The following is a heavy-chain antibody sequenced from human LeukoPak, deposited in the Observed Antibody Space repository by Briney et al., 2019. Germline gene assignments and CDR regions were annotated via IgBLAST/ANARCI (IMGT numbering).Heavy chain of an antibody. D-gene: IGHD3-16*01. V-gene: IGHV3-53*01. Sequence: GGSMRLSCGASGFIVSSSYMGWVRQAPGKGLEWVSYIYSDGRTFYADSVKGRFTTSRDSSKNTLDFQMNSLRAEDTAVYYCARAFDHHFDYWGQGILVTVSS. J-gene: IGHJ4*02. CDR3: ARAFDHHFDY. CDR2: IYSDGRT. CDR1: GFIVSSSY.